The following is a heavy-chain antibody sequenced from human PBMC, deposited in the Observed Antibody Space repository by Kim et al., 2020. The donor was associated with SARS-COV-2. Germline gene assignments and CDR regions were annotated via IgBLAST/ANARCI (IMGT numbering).Heavy chain of an antibody. CDR2: MNPNSGNT. J-gene: IGHJ5*02. CDR3: ARGALEYELRWVMFSYGGSHWCDP. Sequence: ASVKVSCKASGYTFTSYDINWVRQATGQGLEWMGWMNPNSGNTGYAQKFQGRVTMTRNTYISTAYMELSSLRSEDTAVYYCARGALEYELRWVMFSYGGSHWCDPWGQGTLVTVSS. V-gene: IGHV1-8*01. CDR1: GYTFTSYD. D-gene: IGHD2-2*01.